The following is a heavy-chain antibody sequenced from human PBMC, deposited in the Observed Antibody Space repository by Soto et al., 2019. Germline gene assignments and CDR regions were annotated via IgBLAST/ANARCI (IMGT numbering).Heavy chain of an antibody. J-gene: IGHJ5*02. CDR1: GYTFTSYD. V-gene: IGHV1-8*01. Sequence: ASVKVSCKASGYTFTSYDINWVRQAPGQGLEWMGWINPNSGNTKYAQKFQGRVTMTRDTSTSTAYMELSSLRSEDTAVYYCARDSLGSDPWGQGTLVTVSS. D-gene: IGHD2-21*01. CDR2: INPNSGNT. CDR3: ARDSLGSDP.